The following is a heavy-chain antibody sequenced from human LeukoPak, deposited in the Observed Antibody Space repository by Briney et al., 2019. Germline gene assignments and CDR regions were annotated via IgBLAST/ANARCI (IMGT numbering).Heavy chain of an antibody. CDR3: ARGKLYSYETTSYYGPFDC. CDR1: GFSVSGTY. Sequence: GGSLRLSCAASGFSVSGTYLTWVRQAPGKELEWLSVLYSNGIISYADSVKGRFTISRDSSENAVYLQMDNLRPEDTALYFCARGKLYSYETTSYYGPFDCWGQGTLVTVSS. D-gene: IGHD3-22*01. J-gene: IGHJ4*02. V-gene: IGHV3-53*01. CDR2: LYSNGII.